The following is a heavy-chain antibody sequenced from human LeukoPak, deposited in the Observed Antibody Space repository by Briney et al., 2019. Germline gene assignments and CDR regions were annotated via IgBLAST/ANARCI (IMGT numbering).Heavy chain of an antibody. D-gene: IGHD1-26*01. CDR1: GFTFSSYW. J-gene: IGHJ4*02. V-gene: IGHV3-7*03. CDR2: MKQDGSEK. CDR3: ARDTAGADY. Sequence: GGSLRLSCAASGFTFSSYWMTWVRQAPGKGLEWVANMKQDGSEKYHVDSVKGRFTISRDNAKNSLYLQMNSLRAEDTAVYYCARDTAGADYWGQGTLVTVSS.